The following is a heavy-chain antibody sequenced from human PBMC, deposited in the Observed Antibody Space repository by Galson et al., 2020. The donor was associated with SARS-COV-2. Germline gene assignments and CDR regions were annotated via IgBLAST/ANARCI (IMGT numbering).Heavy chain of an antibody. Sequence: QLGESLKISCAASGFTFSSYGMHWVRQAPGKGLEWVAVISYDGSNKYYADSVKGRFTISRDNSKNTLYLQMNSLRAEDTAVYYCASLNQGSYYYGMDVWGQGTTVTVSS. CDR3: ASLNQGSYYYGMDV. D-gene: IGHD3-10*01. V-gene: IGHV3-30*03. CDR1: GFTFSSYG. CDR2: ISYDGSNK. J-gene: IGHJ6*02.